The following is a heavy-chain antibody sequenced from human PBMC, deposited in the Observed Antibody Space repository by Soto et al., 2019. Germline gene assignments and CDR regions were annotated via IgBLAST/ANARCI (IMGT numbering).Heavy chain of an antibody. J-gene: IGHJ1*01. D-gene: IGHD6-19*01. V-gene: IGHV3-23*01. Sequence: GGSLRLSCAASGFTFSSYSMNWVRQAPGKGPEWVSYIGASHNSTDYADSVKGRFTISRDNSKNTLYLQMNSLRAEDTAVYYCAKGVPGIAVAGTGYFQHWGQGTLVTVSS. CDR1: GFTFSSYS. CDR3: AKGVPGIAVAGTGYFQH. CDR2: IGASHNST.